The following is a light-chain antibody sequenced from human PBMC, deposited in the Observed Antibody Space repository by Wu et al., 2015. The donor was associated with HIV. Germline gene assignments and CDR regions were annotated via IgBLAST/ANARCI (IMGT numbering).Light chain of an antibody. CDR3: QQYGGSSWT. J-gene: IGKJ1*01. CDR1: QSVSDTY. Sequence: EIVLTQSPGTLSLSPGERATLSCRASQSVSDTYLAWYQQRPGQAPRLLIYGQSSRAAGIPDRFTGSGSGTDFTLTIRRLEPEDFAVYYCQQYGGSSWTFGQGTRWKSN. V-gene: IGKV3-20*01. CDR2: GQS.